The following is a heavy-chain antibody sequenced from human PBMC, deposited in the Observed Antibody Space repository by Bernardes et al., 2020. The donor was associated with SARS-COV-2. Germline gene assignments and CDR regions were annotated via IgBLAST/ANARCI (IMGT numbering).Heavy chain of an antibody. J-gene: IGHJ4*02. CDR3: ASKADYYNTPRGVLDY. D-gene: IGHD3-22*01. V-gene: IGHV4-4*02. CDR1: GASINSLNW. CDR2: IYYTWTT. Sequence: SEPLSLTCAVSGASINSLNWWTWDRQPPGQGLEWIGEIYYTWTTHYNPSLKSRVTVSLHKSKSQFSLTLTSVTAEDTAMYFCASKADYYNTPRGVLDYWGQGVLVTVSS.